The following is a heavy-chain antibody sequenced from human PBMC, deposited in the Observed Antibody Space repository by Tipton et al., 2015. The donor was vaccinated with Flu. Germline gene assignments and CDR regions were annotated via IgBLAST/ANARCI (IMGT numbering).Heavy chain of an antibody. CDR3: ARERLRAGRHFYGMDV. CDR1: GDSMRRDYF. V-gene: IGHV4-38-2*02. CDR2: IHYSGSP. J-gene: IGHJ6*02. D-gene: IGHD1-26*01. Sequence: TLSLTCTVSGDSMRRDYFWGWIRQAPGKGLEWIGNIHYSGSPHYNPSLKSRVTISVDTSKNHLTLNLTSVTAADSAVYYCARERLRAGRHFYGMDVWGQGTTVTVSS.